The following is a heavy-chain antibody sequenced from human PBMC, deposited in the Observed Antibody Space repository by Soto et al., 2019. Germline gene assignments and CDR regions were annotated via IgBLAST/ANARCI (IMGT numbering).Heavy chain of an antibody. CDR3: ARDNAYYDSSGYTGPLDY. Sequence: GGSLRLSCAASGFTFSDYYMSWIRQAPGKGLEWVSYISSSSSYTNYADSVKGRFTISRDNAKNSLYLQMNSLRAEDTAVYYCARDNAYYDSSGYTGPLDYWGQGTLVTVSS. V-gene: IGHV3-11*05. D-gene: IGHD3-22*01. CDR2: ISSSSSYT. CDR1: GFTFSDYY. J-gene: IGHJ4*02.